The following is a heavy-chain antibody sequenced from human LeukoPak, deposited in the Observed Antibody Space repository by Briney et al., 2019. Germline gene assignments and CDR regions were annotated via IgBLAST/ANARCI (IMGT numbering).Heavy chain of an antibody. CDR2: INWNGGST. D-gene: IGHD3-3*01. CDR3: ARDRYDFGGFNYYYYYMDV. Sequence: PGGSLRLSCAASGFTFDDYGMSWVRQAPGKGLEWVSGINWNGGSTGYADSVKGRFTISRDNAKNSLYLQMNSLRAEDTAVYYCARDRYDFGGFNYYYYYMDVWGKGTTVTVSS. V-gene: IGHV3-20*04. J-gene: IGHJ6*03. CDR1: GFTFDDYG.